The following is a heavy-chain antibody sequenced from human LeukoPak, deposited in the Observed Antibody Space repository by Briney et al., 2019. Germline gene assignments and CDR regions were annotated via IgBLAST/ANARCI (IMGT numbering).Heavy chain of an antibody. V-gene: IGHV3-48*01. CDR3: ARDYTLDPYYFDY. Sequence: PGGSLRLSCAASGFTFSSYSMNWVRQAPGKGLEWVSYISSSSSTIYYADSVKGRFTISRDNVKNSLYLQMNSLRAEDTAVYYCARDYTLDPYYFDYWGQGTLVTVSS. CDR2: ISSSSSTI. D-gene: IGHD1-1*01. J-gene: IGHJ4*02. CDR1: GFTFSSYS.